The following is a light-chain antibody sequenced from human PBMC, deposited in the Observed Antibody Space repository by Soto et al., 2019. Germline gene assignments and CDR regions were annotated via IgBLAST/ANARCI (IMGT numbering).Light chain of an antibody. V-gene: IGLV2-8*01. CDR1: SSDVGGYNY. J-gene: IGLJ7*01. CDR3: SSYTGSTISTVV. Sequence: QSALTQPPSASGSPGQSVTISCTGTSSDVGGYNYVSWFQHHPGKAPKLLIYEVNKRPSGVPDRFSGSKSGNTASLTVSGLQAEDEADYYCSSYTGSTISTVVVGGGTQPDRPR. CDR2: EVN.